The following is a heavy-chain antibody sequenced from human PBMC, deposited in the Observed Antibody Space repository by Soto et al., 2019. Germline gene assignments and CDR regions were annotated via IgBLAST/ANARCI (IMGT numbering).Heavy chain of an antibody. D-gene: IGHD1-26*01. Sequence: PSETLSLTCTVSGGSMISYYWGWIRQPPGKGLEWIGSIYYSGSTYYNPSLKSRVTISVDTSKNQFSLKLSSVTAADTAVYYCASQLVVGATGVYYYGMDVWGQATTVTVSS. CDR2: IYYSGST. CDR3: ASQLVVGATGVYYYGMDV. V-gene: IGHV4-39*01. CDR1: GGSMISYY. J-gene: IGHJ6*02.